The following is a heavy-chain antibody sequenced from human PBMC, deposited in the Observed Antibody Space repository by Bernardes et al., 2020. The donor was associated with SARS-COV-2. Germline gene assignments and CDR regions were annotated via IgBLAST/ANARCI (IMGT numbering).Heavy chain of an antibody. D-gene: IGHD3-10*01. CDR1: GYSISSGYY. CDR3: ARDRGGSLDDAFDI. J-gene: IGHJ3*02. V-gene: IGHV4-38-2*02. CDR2: IYHSGST. Sequence: SETLSLTCAVSGYSISSGYYWGWIRQPPGKGLEWIGSIYHSGSTYYNPSLKSRVTISVDTSKNQFSLKLSSVTAADTAVYYCARDRGGSLDDAFDIWGQGTMVTVSS.